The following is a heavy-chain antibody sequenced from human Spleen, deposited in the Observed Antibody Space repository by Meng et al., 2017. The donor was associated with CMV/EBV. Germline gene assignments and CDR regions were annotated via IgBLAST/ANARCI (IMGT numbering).Heavy chain of an antibody. CDR3: VRGYNSFDS. CDR2: SRNKANRYTT. J-gene: IGHJ4*02. V-gene: IGHV3-72*01. Sequence: GGSLRLSCAASGLTFGRNWMTWVRQAPGKGLEWVGRSRNKANRYTTEYAASVKGRFTISRDESKNSLYLQMNSLKTEDTAVFYCVRGYNSFDSWGQGTLVTVSS. D-gene: IGHD1-1*01. CDR1: GLTFGRNW.